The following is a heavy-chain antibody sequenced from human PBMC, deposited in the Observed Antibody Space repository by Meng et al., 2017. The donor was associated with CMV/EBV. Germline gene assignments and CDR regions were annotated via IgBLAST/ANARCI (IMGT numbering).Heavy chain of an antibody. V-gene: IGHV1-46*01. CDR2: INPSGGST. CDR1: GYTFTSYY. CDR3: ARESSYDFSHDY. Sequence: QVQLLQVGGRVKKPGASGKVSFKASGYTFTSYYMHWVRQAPGQGLEWMGIINPSGGSTSYAQKFQGRVTMTRDTSTSTVYMELSSLRSEDTAVYYCARESSYDFSHDYWGQGTLVTVSS. J-gene: IGHJ4*02. D-gene: IGHD3-3*01.